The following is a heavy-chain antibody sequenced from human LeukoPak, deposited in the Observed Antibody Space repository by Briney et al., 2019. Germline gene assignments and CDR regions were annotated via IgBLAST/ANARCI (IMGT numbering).Heavy chain of an antibody. CDR2: IIPILDIA. D-gene: IGHD2-15*01. Sequence: GASVKVSCKASGGTFSSYTFSWVRQAPGQGLEWMGRIIPILDIANYAQKFQGRVTITADKSTSTAYMELSSLRSEDTAVYYCARDHCSGGSCLGGHWGQGTLVTVSS. CDR1: GGTFSSYT. V-gene: IGHV1-69*04. CDR3: ARDHCSGGSCLGGH. J-gene: IGHJ4*02.